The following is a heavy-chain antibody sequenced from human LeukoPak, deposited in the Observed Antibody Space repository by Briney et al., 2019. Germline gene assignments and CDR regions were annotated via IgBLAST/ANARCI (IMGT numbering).Heavy chain of an antibody. V-gene: IGHV3-7*03. CDR2: IKQDGSEK. Sequence: PGGSLRLSCAASGFTFSSYWMSWVRQAPGKGLEWVANIKQDGSEKYYVDSVKGRFTNSRDNAKNSLYLQMNSLRAEDTAVYYCARGSSSWYGSRLWFDPWGRGTLVTVSS. CDR1: GFTFSSYW. CDR3: ARGSSSWYGSRLWFDP. D-gene: IGHD6-13*01. J-gene: IGHJ5*02.